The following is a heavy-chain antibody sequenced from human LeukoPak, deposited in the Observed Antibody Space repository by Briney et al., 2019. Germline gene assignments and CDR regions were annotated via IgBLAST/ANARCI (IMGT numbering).Heavy chain of an antibody. J-gene: IGHJ4*02. V-gene: IGHV1-18*01. D-gene: IGHD3-10*02. Sequence: WASVKVSCKASGGTFSSYAISWVRQAPGQGLEWMGWISAYNGNTNYAQKLQGRVTMTTDTSTSTAYMELRSLRSDDTAVYYCARDSPLFGGSPDYWGQGTLVTVSS. CDR1: GGTFSSYA. CDR2: ISAYNGNT. CDR3: ARDSPLFGGSPDY.